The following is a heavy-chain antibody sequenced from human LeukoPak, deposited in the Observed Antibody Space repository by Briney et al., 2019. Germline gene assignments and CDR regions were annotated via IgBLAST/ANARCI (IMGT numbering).Heavy chain of an antibody. CDR2: IYYSGST. CDR1: GGSISSLY. Sequence: PSETLSLTCSVSGGSISSLYWSWIRQPPGKGLEWIGYIYYSGSTNYNPSLKSRVTISVDTSKNQFSLKLSSVTAADTAVYYCARGSLNERGRAFDYWGQGTLVTVSS. CDR3: ARGSLNERGRAFDY. J-gene: IGHJ4*02. D-gene: IGHD3-16*01. V-gene: IGHV4-59*01.